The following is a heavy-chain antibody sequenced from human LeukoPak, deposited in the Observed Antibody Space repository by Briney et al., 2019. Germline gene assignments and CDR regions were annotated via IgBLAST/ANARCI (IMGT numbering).Heavy chain of an antibody. J-gene: IGHJ2*01. V-gene: IGHV3-7*01. CDR1: GFTFSSYW. CDR2: IKRDGSEK. CDR3: ARVGEDWYFDL. Sequence: GGSLRLSCAASGFTFSSYWMTWVRQAPGKGLEWVANIKRDGSEKHYVDSVKGRFTISRDNAKNSMFLQMNSLRAEDTAVYYCARVGEDWYFDLWGRGTLVTVSS.